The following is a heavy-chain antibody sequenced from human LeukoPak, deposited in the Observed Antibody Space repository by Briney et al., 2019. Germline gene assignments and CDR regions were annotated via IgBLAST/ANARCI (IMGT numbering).Heavy chain of an antibody. D-gene: IGHD6-13*01. J-gene: IGHJ6*03. V-gene: IGHV3-66*02. CDR1: GFTVSSNY. Sequence: HAGGSLRLSCAASGFTVSSNYMSRVRQAPGKGLEWVSVIYSGGSTYYADSVKGRFTISRDNSKNTLYLQMNSLRAEDTAVYYCAREPAAADDYYMDVWGKGTTVTVSS. CDR2: IYSGGST. CDR3: AREPAAADDYYMDV.